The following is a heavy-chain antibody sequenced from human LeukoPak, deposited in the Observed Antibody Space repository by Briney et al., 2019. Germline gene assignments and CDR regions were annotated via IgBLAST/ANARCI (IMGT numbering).Heavy chain of an antibody. J-gene: IGHJ4*02. CDR2: IVDSGYST. D-gene: IGHD6-13*01. Sequence: HARGSLRLSCAASGFTFSGSAMSWVRQPPGKGLDWVAGIVDSGYSTYYANSVKGRFTISRDNSRDTLYLQMNSLRAEDTAVYYCAKVLQQLVLSPYLDTADYWGQGTLVTVSS. CDR3: AKVLQQLVLSPYLDTADY. CDR1: GFTFSGSA. V-gene: IGHV3-23*01.